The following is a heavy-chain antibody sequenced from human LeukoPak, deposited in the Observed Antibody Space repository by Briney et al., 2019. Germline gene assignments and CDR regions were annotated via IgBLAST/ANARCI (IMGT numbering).Heavy chain of an antibody. D-gene: IGHD3-16*01. CDR1: GLTVSSNF. Sequence: GGSLRLSCAATGLTVSSNFMSWVRRAPGKGLEWVSVIYGGGSTYYADSVKGRFTISRDTPKNTLYLQMNSLRAEDTAVYYCAIVGGEYYFDYWGQGTLVTVSS. V-gene: IGHV3-53*01. J-gene: IGHJ4*02. CDR2: IYGGGST. CDR3: AIVGGEYYFDY.